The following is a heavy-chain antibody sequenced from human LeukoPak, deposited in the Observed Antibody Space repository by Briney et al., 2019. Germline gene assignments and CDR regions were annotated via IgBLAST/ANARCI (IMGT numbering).Heavy chain of an antibody. CDR2: ISGSGEST. J-gene: IGHJ4*02. Sequence: GGSLRLSCAASGFTFSSYVMSWVRQAPGEGLEWVSSISGSGESTHYADSVKGRFTISSDRSKNTLYLQMNSLRAEDTAVYYCAKGGPRDYWGQGTLVTVSS. CDR1: GFTFSSYV. CDR3: AKGGPRDY. V-gene: IGHV3-23*01.